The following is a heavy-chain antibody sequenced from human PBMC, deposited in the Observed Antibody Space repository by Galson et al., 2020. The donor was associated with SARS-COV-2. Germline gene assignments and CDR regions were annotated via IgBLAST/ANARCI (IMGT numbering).Heavy chain of an antibody. CDR2: IDWDADK. D-gene: IGHD6-19*01. Sequence: SGPTLVKPTQTLTLTCTFSGFSLSTSGMCVSWIRQPPGKALEWLALIDWDADKYYSTSLKTRLTISKDTSKNQVVLTMTNMDPVDTATYYCARMGSPCSGWYPEYFQHWGQGTLVTVSS. V-gene: IGHV2-70*01. CDR3: ARMGSPCSGWYPEYFQH. CDR1: GFSLSTSGMC. J-gene: IGHJ1*01.